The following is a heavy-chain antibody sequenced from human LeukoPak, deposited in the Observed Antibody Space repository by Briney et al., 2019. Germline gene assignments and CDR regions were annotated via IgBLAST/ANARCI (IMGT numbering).Heavy chain of an antibody. D-gene: IGHD5-24*01. CDR2: INQDESKA. V-gene: IGHV3-74*01. CDR1: GFTFRNYL. J-gene: IGHJ3*01. CDR3: GRGGDGIDF. Sequence: GGSLRLSCAVSGFTFRNYLMHWVRQAPGQGLMWVSRINQDESKAYADSVRGRFTVSRDNAKNMLYLHLSGLRAEDTAVYFCGRGGDGIDFWGQGTTVIVSS.